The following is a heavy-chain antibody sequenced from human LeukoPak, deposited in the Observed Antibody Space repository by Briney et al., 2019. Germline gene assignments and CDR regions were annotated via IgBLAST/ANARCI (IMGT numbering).Heavy chain of an antibody. Sequence: GGSLRLSCAASGFTFSNYGMHWVRQAPGKGLEWVAFIRYDGSNKYYADSVKGRFTISRDNSKNTLYLQMNSLRAEDTAVYYCANVWVVVVAARFWGKGTTVTISS. V-gene: IGHV3-30*02. CDR2: IRYDGSNK. J-gene: IGHJ6*04. CDR1: GFTFSNYG. D-gene: IGHD2-15*01. CDR3: ANVWVVVVAARF.